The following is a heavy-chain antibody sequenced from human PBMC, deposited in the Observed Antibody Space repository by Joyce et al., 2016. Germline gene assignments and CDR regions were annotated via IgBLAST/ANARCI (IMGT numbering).Heavy chain of an antibody. J-gene: IGHJ5*02. CDR1: GGSIENYY. D-gene: IGHD6-19*01. CDR2: VFYTGIS. V-gene: IGHV4-59*01. Sequence: QVHLQESGPGLVKPSETLSLTCSVSGGSIENYYWTWIRQSPERGLEWIGYVFYTGISTYNPSLNNRVTMSLDTSKKQFSLSLTSVTAADTAVYFCTRGRPSAGYSSRFDPWGQGTLVTVSS. CDR3: TRGRPSAGYSSRFDP.